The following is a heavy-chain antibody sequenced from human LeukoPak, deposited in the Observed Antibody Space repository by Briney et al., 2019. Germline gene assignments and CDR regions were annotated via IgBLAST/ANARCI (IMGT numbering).Heavy chain of an antibody. Sequence: GGSLRLSCAASGFTVSNNYMSWVRQAPGKGLEWASVIYSGGSIYYADSVKGRFTISRDNSKNTLYLQMNSLRAEDTAVYYCARDFLRSSGYYWGQGTLVTVSS. CDR1: GFTVSNNY. J-gene: IGHJ4*02. CDR3: ARDFLRSSGYY. V-gene: IGHV3-53*01. D-gene: IGHD3-22*01. CDR2: IYSGGSI.